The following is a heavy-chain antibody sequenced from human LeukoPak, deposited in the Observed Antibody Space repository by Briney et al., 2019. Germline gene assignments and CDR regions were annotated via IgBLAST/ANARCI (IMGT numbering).Heavy chain of an antibody. V-gene: IGHV4-4*07. CDR1: GGSFSGYY. CDR3: ARDLPPYDAFDI. Sequence: SETLSLTCAVYGGSFSGYYWSWIRQPAGKGLEWIGRIYTSGSTNYNPSLKSRVTMSVDTSKNQFSLKLSSVTAADTAVYYCARDLPPYDAFDIWGQGTMVTVSS. J-gene: IGHJ3*02. CDR2: IYTSGST.